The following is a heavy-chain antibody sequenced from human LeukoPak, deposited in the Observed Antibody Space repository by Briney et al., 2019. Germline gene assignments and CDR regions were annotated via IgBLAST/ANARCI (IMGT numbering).Heavy chain of an antibody. V-gene: IGHV3-30*02. J-gene: IGHJ3*01. CDR3: AKEAGLFDV. CDR2: IRSDGSKE. Sequence: PGGSLRLSCAASGFTFSSYGMHWVRQAPGKGLEWVSYIRSDGSKEYYADSVKGRFIISRDNSKKILYLQMNSLRAEDTAMYYCAKEAGLFDVWGQGTMVTVSS. CDR1: GFTFSSYG.